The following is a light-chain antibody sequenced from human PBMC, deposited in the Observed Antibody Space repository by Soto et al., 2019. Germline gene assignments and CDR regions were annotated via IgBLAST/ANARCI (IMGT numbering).Light chain of an antibody. J-gene: IGLJ1*01. CDR1: SSNIGAGYD. CDR2: GNI. V-gene: IGLV1-40*01. Sequence: QSVLTQPPSVSGAPGQRVTISCTGSSSNIGAGYDVDWYQQRPGTAPKPLIFGNINRPSGVPDRFSGSKSGTSASLAITGLQAEDEGDYYCQSYDSTLSARYGFGTGTKLTVL. CDR3: QSYDSTLSARYG.